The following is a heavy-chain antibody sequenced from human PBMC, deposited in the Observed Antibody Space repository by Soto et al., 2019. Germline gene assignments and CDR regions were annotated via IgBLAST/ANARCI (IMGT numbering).Heavy chain of an antibody. CDR3: ARVYCSSTSCSGAFDI. CDR1: GFTFSSYS. Sequence: PGGSLRLSCAASGFTFSSYSMNWVRQAPGKGLEWVSSISSSSSYIYYADSVKGRFTISRDNAKNSLYLQMNSLRAEDTAVYYYARVYCSSTSCSGAFDIWGQGTMGTVSS. D-gene: IGHD2-2*01. CDR2: ISSSSSYI. V-gene: IGHV3-21*01. J-gene: IGHJ3*02.